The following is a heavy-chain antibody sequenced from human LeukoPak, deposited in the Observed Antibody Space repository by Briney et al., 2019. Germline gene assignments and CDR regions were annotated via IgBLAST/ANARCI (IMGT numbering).Heavy chain of an antibody. J-gene: IGHJ6*02. D-gene: IGHD3-3*01. Sequence: SETLSLTCTVSGGSISSSSYYWGWIRQPPGKGLEWIGSIYYSGSTYYNPSLKSRVTISVDTSKNQFSLKLSSVTAADTAVYYCAGISGNFGVVAYYYYGMDVWGQGTTVTVSS. CDR1: GGSISSSSYY. V-gene: IGHV4-39*01. CDR2: IYYSGST. CDR3: AGISGNFGVVAYYYYGMDV.